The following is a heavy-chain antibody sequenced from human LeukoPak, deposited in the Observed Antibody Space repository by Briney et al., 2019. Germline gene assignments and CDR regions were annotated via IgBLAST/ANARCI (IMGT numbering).Heavy chain of an antibody. V-gene: IGHV1-69*04. CDR1: GGTFSSYA. CDR3: ALPGGYGDYGMGYDY. CDR2: IIPILGIA. D-gene: IGHD4-17*01. J-gene: IGHJ4*02. Sequence: ASVKVSCKASGGTFSSYAISWVRQAPGQGLEWVGRIIPILGIANYAQKFQGRVTITADKSTSTAYMELSSLRSEDTAVYYCALPGGYGDYGMGYDYWGQGTLVTVSS.